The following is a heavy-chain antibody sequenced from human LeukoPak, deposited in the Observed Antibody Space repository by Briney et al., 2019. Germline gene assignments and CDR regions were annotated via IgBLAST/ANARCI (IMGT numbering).Heavy chain of an antibody. V-gene: IGHV3-66*01. D-gene: IGHD6-6*01. CDR1: GFSVTSNH. CDR2: IYTGGTT. J-gene: IGHJ4*02. CDR3: ARDSSSYYFDY. Sequence: GGSLRLSCAASGFSVTSNHMNWVRQAPGKGLEWVSIIYTGGTTHYADSLNDRFTISRDDSINTLYLQMNSLRAEDTAVYYCARDSSSYYFDYWGQGALVTVSS.